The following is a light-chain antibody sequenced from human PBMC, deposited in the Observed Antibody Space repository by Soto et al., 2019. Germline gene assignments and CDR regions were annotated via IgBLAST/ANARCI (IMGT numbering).Light chain of an antibody. J-gene: IGLJ3*02. CDR1: GRDIGRYDL. CDR2: GVT. V-gene: IGLV2-23*01. Sequence: QSALTQSASVSGSPGQSITISCTGCGRDIGRYDLVSWYQVHPGEAPRLVTYGVTKRPSGGSNRFSASKSGNTASLTISGLQFECEAIYRCCSYAGMRDLLLGGGTMLTVL. CDR3: CSYAGMRDLL.